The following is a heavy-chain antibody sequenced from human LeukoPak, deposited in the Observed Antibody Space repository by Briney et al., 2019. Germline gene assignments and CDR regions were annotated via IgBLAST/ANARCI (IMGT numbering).Heavy chain of an antibody. D-gene: IGHD3-3*01. CDR1: GFTFSSYA. J-gene: IGHJ4*02. Sequence: AGGSLRLSCAASGFTFSSYAMHWVRQAPGKGLEWVAVISYDGSNKYYADSVKGRFTISRDNSKNTLYLQMNSLRAGDTAVYYCARGKRITIFGGNKRDYFDYWGQGTLVTVSS. CDR3: ARGKRITIFGGNKRDYFDY. V-gene: IGHV3-30*04. CDR2: ISYDGSNK.